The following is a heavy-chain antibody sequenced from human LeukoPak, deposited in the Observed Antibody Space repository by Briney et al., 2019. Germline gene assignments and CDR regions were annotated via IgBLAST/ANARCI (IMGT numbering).Heavy chain of an antibody. Sequence: GGSLRLSCAVSGFTFSGFWMSWSRQAPGKGLEWVASINSDGSEGYYADVVKGRFTISRDNAKNSLYLQINSLRAEDTAIYYCAKDPPSFHHWGQGTLVTVST. CDR1: GFTFSGFW. CDR2: INSDGSEG. J-gene: IGHJ1*01. CDR3: AKDPPSFHH. V-gene: IGHV3-7*01.